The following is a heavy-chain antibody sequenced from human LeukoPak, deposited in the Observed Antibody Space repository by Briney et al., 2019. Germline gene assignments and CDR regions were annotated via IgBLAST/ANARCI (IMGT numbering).Heavy chain of an antibody. CDR1: GFTFSTYS. J-gene: IGHJ4*02. D-gene: IGHD6-13*01. V-gene: IGHV3-30*04. CDR2: ISYDGSNK. Sequence: PGGSLRLSCAASGFTFSTYSMHWVRQAPGKGLQWVAAISYDGSNKNYADSVKGRFTISRDNSKNTLYLQMNSLRAEDTAVYYCARGSSSSWFSFDYWGQGTLVTVSS. CDR3: ARGSSSSWFSFDY.